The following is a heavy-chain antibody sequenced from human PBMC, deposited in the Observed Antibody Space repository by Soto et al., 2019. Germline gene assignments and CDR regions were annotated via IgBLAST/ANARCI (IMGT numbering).Heavy chain of an antibody. D-gene: IGHD1-26*01. V-gene: IGHV3-11*01. CDR2: ISRSSNTI. CDR3: ARREGPAFVGY. Sequence: QVQLVESGGGLVKPGGSLRLSCAASGFTFSDYYMSWIRQAPGKGLEWVSYISRSSNTIYYADSVKGRFSISWDNAKSSLYLQMSSWRDGETAVYYCARREGPAFVGYWGQGALVSVSS. CDR1: GFTFSDYY. J-gene: IGHJ4*02.